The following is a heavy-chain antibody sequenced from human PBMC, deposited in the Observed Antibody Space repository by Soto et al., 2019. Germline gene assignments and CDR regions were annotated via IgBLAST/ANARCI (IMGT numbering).Heavy chain of an antibody. CDR1: GGSISSYY. J-gene: IGHJ4*02. CDR3: ASSQTTSFDY. Sequence: SETLSLTCTVSGGSISSYYWSWIRQPPGKGLEWIGYIYYSGSTNYNPSLKSRVTMSVDTSKNQFSLKLSSVTAADTAVYYCASSQTTSFDYWGQGTLVTVSS. D-gene: IGHD1-7*01. V-gene: IGHV4-59*08. CDR2: IYYSGST.